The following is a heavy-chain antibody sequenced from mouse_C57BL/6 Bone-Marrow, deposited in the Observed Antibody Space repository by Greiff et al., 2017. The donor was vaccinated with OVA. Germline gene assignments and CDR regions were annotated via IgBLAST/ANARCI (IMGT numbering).Heavy chain of an antibody. V-gene: IGHV1-76*01. Sequence: VKVVESGAELVRPGASVKLSCKASGYTFTDYYINWVKQRPGQGLEWIARIYPGSGNTYYNEKFKGKATLTAEKSSSTAYMQLSSLTSEDSAVYFCARWGYDYDGFAYWGQGTLVTVSA. CDR2: IYPGSGNT. J-gene: IGHJ3*01. D-gene: IGHD2-4*01. CDR1: GYTFTDYY. CDR3: ARWGYDYDGFAY.